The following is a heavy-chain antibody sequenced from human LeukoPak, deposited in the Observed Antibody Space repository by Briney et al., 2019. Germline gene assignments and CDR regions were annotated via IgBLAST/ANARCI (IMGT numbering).Heavy chain of an antibody. V-gene: IGHV3-74*01. J-gene: IGHJ6*03. Sequence: GGSLRLSCAASGFNFSSYWMHWVRQAPGKGLVWVSRINSDGSSTSYADSVKGRFTISRDNAKNTLYLQMNSLRAEDTAVYYCARAGIFGVVNYYYYMDVWGKGTTVTVSS. CDR3: ARAGIFGVVNYYYYMDV. CDR1: GFNFSSYW. CDR2: INSDGSST. D-gene: IGHD3-3*01.